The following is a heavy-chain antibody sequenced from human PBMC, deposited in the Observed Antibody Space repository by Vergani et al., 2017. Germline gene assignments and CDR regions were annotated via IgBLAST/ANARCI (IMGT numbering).Heavy chain of an antibody. CDR2: ISWNSGSI. CDR3: AKGFYSSSWLTTNAFDI. V-gene: IGHV3-9*01. J-gene: IGHJ3*02. CDR1: GFTFDDYA. D-gene: IGHD6-13*01. Sequence: EVQLVESGGGLVQPGRSLRLSCAASGFTFDDYAMHWVRQAPGKGLEWVSGISWNSGSIGYADSVKGRFTISRDNAKNSLYLQMNSLRAEDTALYYCAKGFYSSSWLTTNAFDIWGQGTMVTVSS.